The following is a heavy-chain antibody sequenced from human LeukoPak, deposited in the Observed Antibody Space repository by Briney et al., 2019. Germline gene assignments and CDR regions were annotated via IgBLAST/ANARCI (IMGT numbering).Heavy chain of an antibody. CDR2: ISSSSSYI. D-gene: IGHD2-15*01. CDR1: GFTFSSYS. CDR3: ARDHCGGGSCHDY. J-gene: IGHJ4*02. Sequence: SGGSLRLSCAASGFTFSSYSMNWVRQAPGKGLEWVSSISSSSSYIYYAVSVKGRFTISRDNAKNSLYLQMNSLRAEDTAVYYCARDHCGGGSCHDYWGQGTLVTVSS. V-gene: IGHV3-21*01.